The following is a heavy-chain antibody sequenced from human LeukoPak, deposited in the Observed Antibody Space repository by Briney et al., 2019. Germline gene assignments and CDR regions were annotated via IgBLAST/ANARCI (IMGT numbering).Heavy chain of an antibody. J-gene: IGHJ3*02. CDR2: ISSSSSYI. Sequence: PGGSLRLSCAASGFTFSSYSMNWVRQAPGKGLEWVSSISSSSSYIYYADSVKGRFTISRDNAKNTLYLQMNSLRAEDTAVYYCATDIVVVPAARNAFDIWGQGTMVTVSS. V-gene: IGHV3-21*01. D-gene: IGHD2-2*01. CDR1: GFTFSSYS. CDR3: ATDIVVVPAARNAFDI.